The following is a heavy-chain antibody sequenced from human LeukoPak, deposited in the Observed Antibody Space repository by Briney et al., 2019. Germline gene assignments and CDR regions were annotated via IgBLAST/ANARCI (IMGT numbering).Heavy chain of an antibody. Sequence: GGSLRLSCAASGFTFATYGMSWVRQAPGKGLEWVSVVGDSADTTHYADSVKGRFFISKDNSKNTVHLQMNSLRAEDTAVYYCAKDSFTVVRGVGSDDGFAVWGQGTMVTVSS. D-gene: IGHD3-10*01. CDR1: GFTFATYG. CDR3: AKDSFTVVRGVGSDDGFAV. V-gene: IGHV3-23*01. CDR2: VGDSADTT. J-gene: IGHJ3*01.